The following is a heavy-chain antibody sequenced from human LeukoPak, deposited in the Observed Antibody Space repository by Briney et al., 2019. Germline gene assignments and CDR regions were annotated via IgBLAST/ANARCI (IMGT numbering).Heavy chain of an antibody. Sequence: SQTLSLTCTVSGVSITSGTYYWTWIRQPAGKGLEWIGRIYSTGRVNYNPSLKSRVTMSVDTSKNQFSLKLSSVTAADTAVYYCARDGEYGFGESDYYYYMDVWGKGTTVTISS. J-gene: IGHJ6*03. V-gene: IGHV4-61*02. D-gene: IGHD3-10*01. CDR1: GVSITSGTYY. CDR2: IYSTGRV. CDR3: ARDGEYGFGESDYYYYMDV.